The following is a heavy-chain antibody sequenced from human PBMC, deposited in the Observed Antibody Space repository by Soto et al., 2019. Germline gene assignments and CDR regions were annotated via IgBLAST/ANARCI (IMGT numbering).Heavy chain of an antibody. CDR3: AELYYYDSSRYFPVGY. J-gene: IGHJ4*02. V-gene: IGHV1-69*13. CDR1: GGTFSSYA. D-gene: IGHD3-22*01. Sequence: SSVKVSCKASGGTFSSYAISWVRQAPGQELEWMGGIIPIFGTANYAQKFQGRVTITADESTSTAYMELSSLRSEDTAVYYCAELYYYDSSRYFPVGYWAQRSLDPGSS. CDR2: IIPIFGTA.